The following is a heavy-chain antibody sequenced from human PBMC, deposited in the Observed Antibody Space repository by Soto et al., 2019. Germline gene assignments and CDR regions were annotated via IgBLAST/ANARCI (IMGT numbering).Heavy chain of an antibody. CDR1: GFTFSSYS. J-gene: IGHJ4*02. D-gene: IGHD2-15*01. CDR2: ISSSSSYI. V-gene: IGHV3-21*01. Sequence: GGSLRLSCAASGFTFSSYSMNWVRQAPGKGLEWVSSISSSSSYIYYADSVKGRFTISRDNAKNSLYLQMNSLRAEDTAVYYCARDLGGSGARLFDYWGQGTLVTVSS. CDR3: ARDLGGSGARLFDY.